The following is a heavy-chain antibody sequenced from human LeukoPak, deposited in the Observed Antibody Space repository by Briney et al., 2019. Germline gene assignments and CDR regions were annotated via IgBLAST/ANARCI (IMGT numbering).Heavy chain of an antibody. J-gene: IGHJ4*02. D-gene: IGHD4-17*01. CDR2: ISGSGGST. V-gene: IGHV3-23*01. Sequence: GGSLRLSCAASGFIFSSYAMSWVRQAPGKGLEWVSAISGSGGSTYYADSVKGRFTISRDNAKNSLYLQMNSLRDEDTAVYYCARDFDYGHYWGQGTLVTVSS. CDR1: GFIFSSYA. CDR3: ARDFDYGHY.